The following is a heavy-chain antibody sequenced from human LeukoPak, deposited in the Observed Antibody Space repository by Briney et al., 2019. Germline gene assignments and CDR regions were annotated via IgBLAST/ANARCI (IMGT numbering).Heavy chain of an antibody. CDR3: ARGPYSSGSYSDY. V-gene: IGHV3-21*01. D-gene: IGHD3-10*01. CDR2: ISSSSSYI. CDR1: GFTFSSYS. Sequence: GGPLRLSCAASGFTFSSYSMNWVRQAPGKGLEWVSSISSSSSYIYYADSVKGRFTISRDNAKNSLYLQMNSLRAEDTAVYYCARGPYSSGSYSDYWGQGTLVTVSS. J-gene: IGHJ4*02.